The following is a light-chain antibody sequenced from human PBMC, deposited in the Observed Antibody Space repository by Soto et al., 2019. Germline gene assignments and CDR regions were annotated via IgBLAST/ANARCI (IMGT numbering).Light chain of an antibody. J-gene: IGLJ1*01. CDR1: STDVGGYNY. Sequence: QSVLAQPSSVSGSPGQSITISCTGTSTDVGGYNYVSWYQHHSGKAPKLLIYEVTNRPSGISDRFSGSKSVNTASLTISGLQAEDESDYFCSSYSSSSTFYVFGAGTKVTVL. V-gene: IGLV2-14*01. CDR2: EVT. CDR3: SSYSSSSTFYV.